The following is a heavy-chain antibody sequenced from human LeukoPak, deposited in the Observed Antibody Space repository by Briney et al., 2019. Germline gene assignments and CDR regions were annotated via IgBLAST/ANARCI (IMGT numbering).Heavy chain of an antibody. CDR1: GFTFSSYS. CDR3: AKLTLAAASDAFDI. Sequence: GGSLRLSCAASGFTFSSYSMNWVRQAPGKGLEWVSSISSSSSYIYYADSVKGRFTISRDNAKNSLYLQMNSLRAEDTAVYYCAKLTLAAASDAFDIWGQGAMVTVSS. V-gene: IGHV3-21*01. J-gene: IGHJ3*02. D-gene: IGHD6-13*01. CDR2: ISSSSSYI.